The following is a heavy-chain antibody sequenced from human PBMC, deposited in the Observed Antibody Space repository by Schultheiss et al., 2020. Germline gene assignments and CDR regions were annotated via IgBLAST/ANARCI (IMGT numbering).Heavy chain of an antibody. CDR3: ARDGDYYDSSVY. D-gene: IGHD3-22*01. V-gene: IGHV3-53*01. J-gene: IGHJ4*02. CDR1: GFTVSSNY. Sequence: GGSLRLSCAASGFTVSSNYMSWVRQAPGKGLEWVSVIYSGGSTYYADSVKGRFTISRDNSTNTLYLQMNSLRAEDTAVYYCARDGDYYDSSVYWGQGTLVTVSS. CDR2: IYSGGST.